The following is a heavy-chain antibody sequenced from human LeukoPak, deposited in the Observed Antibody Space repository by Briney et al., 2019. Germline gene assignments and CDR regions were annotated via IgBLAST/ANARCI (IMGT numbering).Heavy chain of an antibody. V-gene: IGHV4-61*02. CDR2: IYTSGST. Sequence: PSQTLSLTCTVSGGSISSGRYYWTWIRQPAGKGLEWIGRIYTSGSTNYNPSLKSRVTISVDTSKNQFSLKLSSATAADTAVYYCARRFAGYYFDYWGQGTLVTVSS. CDR1: GGSISSGRYY. J-gene: IGHJ4*02. CDR3: ARRFAGYYFDY. D-gene: IGHD1-1*01.